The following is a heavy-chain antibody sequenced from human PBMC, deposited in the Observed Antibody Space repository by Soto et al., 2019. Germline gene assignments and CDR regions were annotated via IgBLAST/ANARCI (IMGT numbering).Heavy chain of an antibody. V-gene: IGHV1-2*02. CDR2: INPNSGGT. CDR1: GYTFTGYY. D-gene: IGHD5-12*01. CDR3: ARDFTPDSGYDRFDTWFDP. J-gene: IGHJ5*02. Sequence: ASVKVSCKASGYTFTGYYMHWVRQAPGQGLEWMGWINPNSGGTNYAQKFQGRVTMTRDTSISTAYMELSRLRSDDTAVYYCARDFTPDSGYDRFDTWFDPWGQGTLVTVSS.